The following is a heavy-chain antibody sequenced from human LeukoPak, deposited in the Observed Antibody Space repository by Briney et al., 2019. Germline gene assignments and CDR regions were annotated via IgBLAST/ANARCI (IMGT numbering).Heavy chain of an antibody. CDR3: ARGAEEKYYYGSGSYWLDP. Sequence: ASVKVSCKASGYTFTSYAMHWVRQAPGQGLEWMGWINAGNGNTKYSQKFQGRVTITRDTSASTAYMELSSLRSEDTAVYYCARGAEEKYYYGSGSYWLDPWGQGTLVTVSS. CDR2: INAGNGNT. J-gene: IGHJ5*02. D-gene: IGHD3-10*01. CDR1: GYTFTSYA. V-gene: IGHV1-3*01.